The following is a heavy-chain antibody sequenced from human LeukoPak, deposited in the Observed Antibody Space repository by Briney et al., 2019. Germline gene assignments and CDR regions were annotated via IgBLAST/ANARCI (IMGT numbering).Heavy chain of an antibody. J-gene: IGHJ4*02. Sequence: GASVKVSCKASGYTFTSYAMHWVRQAPGQRLERMGWINAGNGNTKYSQKFQGRVTITRDTSASTAYMELSSLRSEDTAVYYCARETVIAVAGGLDYWGQGTLVTVSS. V-gene: IGHV1-3*01. CDR1: GYTFTSYA. CDR2: INAGNGNT. CDR3: ARETVIAVAGGLDY. D-gene: IGHD6-19*01.